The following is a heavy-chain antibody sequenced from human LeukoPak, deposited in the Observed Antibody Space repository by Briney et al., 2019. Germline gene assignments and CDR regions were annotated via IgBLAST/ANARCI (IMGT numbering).Heavy chain of an antibody. D-gene: IGHD3-3*01. V-gene: IGHV3-23*01. CDR2: ISGGDGST. CDR1: GFAFYDYA. J-gene: IGHJ4*02. Sequence: PGGSLRLSCAASGFAFYDYAMSWVRQPPGKGLEWVSLISGGDGSTHYADSVKGRFTISRDNSKNTLYLQMNSLRAEDTAVYYCAKHHGSTCFGSFNYWGQGTLVTVSS. CDR3: AKHHGSTCFGSFNY.